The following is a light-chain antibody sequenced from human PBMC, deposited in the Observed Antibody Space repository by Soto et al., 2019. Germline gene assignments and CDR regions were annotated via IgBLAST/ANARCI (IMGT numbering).Light chain of an antibody. CDR3: QLYNDYSWT. J-gene: IGKJ1*01. V-gene: IGKV1-5*03. Sequence: DIHMTQSPSTLSASVGDRVTITCRASQSISIWLAWYQQNPGRAPNLLIYGTSSLESGVPSRFSGSGSGTEFTLTISSLQPDDCATYYCQLYNDYSWTFGQGTKVEIK. CDR1: QSISIW. CDR2: GTS.